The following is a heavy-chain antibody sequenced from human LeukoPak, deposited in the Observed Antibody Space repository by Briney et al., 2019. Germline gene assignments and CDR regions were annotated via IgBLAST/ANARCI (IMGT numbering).Heavy chain of an antibody. CDR2: ISGDSITT. Sequence: GGSLRLSCAASGFIFSDYAMNWVRQAPGKGLEWISHISGDSITTYDADSVKDRFTISRDSSRNTLYLQMDSLRAEDTAVYFCAKDLSGSGAYYNSAFDTWGRGTTVTVSS. J-gene: IGHJ3*02. D-gene: IGHD3-10*01. CDR1: GFIFSDYA. CDR3: AKDLSGSGAYYNSAFDT. V-gene: IGHV3-23*01.